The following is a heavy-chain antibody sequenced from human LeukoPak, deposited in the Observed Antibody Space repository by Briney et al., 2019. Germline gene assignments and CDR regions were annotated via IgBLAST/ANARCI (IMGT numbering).Heavy chain of an antibody. J-gene: IGHJ4*01. CDR2: INHFGST. CDR1: GGSFSDYS. Sequence: SETLSLTCAVYGGSFSDYSWNWIRQPPGKGLEWIGEINHFGSTNYNPSLKSRVTISGDTSKKQFSLKVNSATAADTAVYYCARSYRALQTFYSYHYFDYWGQGTLVTVSS. V-gene: IGHV4-34*01. D-gene: IGHD5-18*01. CDR3: ARSYRALQTFYSYHYFDY.